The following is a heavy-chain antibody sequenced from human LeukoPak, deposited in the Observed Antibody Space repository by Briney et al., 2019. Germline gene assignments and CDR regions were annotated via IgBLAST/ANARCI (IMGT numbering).Heavy chain of an antibody. J-gene: IGHJ4*02. CDR1: GGTFSSYA. Sequence: SVKVSCKASGGTFSSYAISWVRQAPGQGLEWMGGIIPIFGTANYAQKFQGRVTMTRDTSTNTVYMDLSSLRSEDTAVYYCAREIGPIQLHLWGSAFDYWGQGTLVTVSS. V-gene: IGHV1-69*05. CDR3: AREIGPIQLHLWGSAFDY. D-gene: IGHD5-18*01. CDR2: IIPIFGTA.